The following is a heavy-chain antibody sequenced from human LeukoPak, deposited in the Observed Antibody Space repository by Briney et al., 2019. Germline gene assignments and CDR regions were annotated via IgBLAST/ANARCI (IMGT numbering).Heavy chain of an antibody. D-gene: IGHD3-22*01. Sequence: ASVKVSCKASGGTFSSYAISWVRQAPGQGLEWMGGITSIFGTANYAQKFQGRVTITADESTSTAYMELSSLRSEDTAVYYCASLQHYYDSSGYYYPPSDYWGQGTLVTVSS. V-gene: IGHV1-69*13. CDR3: ASLQHYYDSSGYYYPPSDY. CDR2: ITSIFGTA. CDR1: GGTFSSYA. J-gene: IGHJ4*02.